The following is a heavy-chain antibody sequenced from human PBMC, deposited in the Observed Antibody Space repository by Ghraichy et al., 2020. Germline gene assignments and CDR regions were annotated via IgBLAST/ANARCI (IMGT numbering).Heavy chain of an antibody. Sequence: SETLSLTCTVSGGSISSSSYYWGWIRQPPGKGLEWIGSIYYSGSTYYNPSLKSRVTISVDTSKNQFSLKLSSVTAADTAVYYCARHRGQLVPYDFDYWGQGTLVTVSS. CDR2: IYYSGST. CDR1: GGSISSSSYY. J-gene: IGHJ4*02. CDR3: ARHRGQLVPYDFDY. V-gene: IGHV4-39*01. D-gene: IGHD6-6*01.